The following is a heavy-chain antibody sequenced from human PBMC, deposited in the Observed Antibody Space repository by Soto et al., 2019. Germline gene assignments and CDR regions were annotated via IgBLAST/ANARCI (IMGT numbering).Heavy chain of an antibody. Sequence: PGGSLRLSCAASGFTFSSYAMSWVRQAPGKGLEWVSAISGSGGSTYYADSVKGRFTISRDNSKNTLYLQMNSLRAEDTAVFYCAKAGGLAPGGLDSWGQGTLVTVSS. CDR3: AKAGGLAPGGLDS. V-gene: IGHV3-23*01. D-gene: IGHD3-16*01. J-gene: IGHJ4*02. CDR2: ISGSGGST. CDR1: GFTFSSYA.